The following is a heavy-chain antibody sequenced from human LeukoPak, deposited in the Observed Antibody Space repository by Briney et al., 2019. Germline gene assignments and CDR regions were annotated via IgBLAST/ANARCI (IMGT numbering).Heavy chain of an antibody. D-gene: IGHD4-17*01. CDR2: ISYSGTT. CDR1: GGSISSGGYY. Sequence: PSETLSLTCTVSGGSISSGGYYWSWLRQHPGKGLEWIGYISYSGTTYYSPSLKSRVIISGDTSKNQFSLKLSSVTAADTADYYCARVDGNGNYVDHWGQGTLVTVSS. V-gene: IGHV4-31*03. J-gene: IGHJ4*02. CDR3: ARVDGNGNYVDH.